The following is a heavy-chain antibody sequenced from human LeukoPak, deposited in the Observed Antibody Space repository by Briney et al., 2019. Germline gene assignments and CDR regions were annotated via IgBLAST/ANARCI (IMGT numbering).Heavy chain of an antibody. CDR3: ATGKQWLVNLPYYYYYYGMDV. D-gene: IGHD6-19*01. V-gene: IGHV1-24*01. CDR2: FDPEDGET. Sequence: ASVKVSCKASGYTFTGYYMHWVRQAPGKGLEWMGGFDPEDGETIYAQKFQGRVTMTEDTSTDTAYMELSSLRSEDTAVYYCATGKQWLVNLPYYYYYYGMDVWGQGTTVTVSS. J-gene: IGHJ6*02. CDR1: GYTFTGYY.